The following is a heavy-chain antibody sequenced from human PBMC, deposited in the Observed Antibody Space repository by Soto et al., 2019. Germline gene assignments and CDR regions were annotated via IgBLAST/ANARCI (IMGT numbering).Heavy chain of an antibody. J-gene: IGHJ4*02. CDR3: AKGNEVRGVIIATFDY. CDR2: ISGSGGST. D-gene: IGHD3-10*01. Sequence: GGSLRLSCAASGFTFSSYAMSWVRQAPGKGLEWVSAISGSGGSTYYVDSVKGRFTISRDNSKNTLYLQMNSLRAEDKAVYYCAKGNEVRGVIIATFDYWGQGTLVTVSS. CDR1: GFTFSSYA. V-gene: IGHV3-23*01.